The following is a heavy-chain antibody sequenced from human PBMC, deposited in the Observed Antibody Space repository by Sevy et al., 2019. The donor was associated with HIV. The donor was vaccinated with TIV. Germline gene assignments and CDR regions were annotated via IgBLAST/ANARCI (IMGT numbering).Heavy chain of an antibody. CDR2: IYYSGST. CDR1: GGSISSYY. Sequence: SETLSLTCTVSGGSISSYYWSWIRQPPGKGLEWIGYIYYSGSTNYNPSLKSRVTISVDRSKNQFSLKLSSVTAADTAVYYCARGWQQLFDYWGQGTLVTVSS. CDR3: ARGWQQLFDY. J-gene: IGHJ4*02. V-gene: IGHV4-59*01. D-gene: IGHD6-13*01.